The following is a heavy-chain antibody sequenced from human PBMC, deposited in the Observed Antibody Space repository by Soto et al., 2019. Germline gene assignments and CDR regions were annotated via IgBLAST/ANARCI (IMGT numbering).Heavy chain of an antibody. Sequence: ASVKVSCKASGYTFTSYGISWVRQAPGQGLEWMGWISAYNGNTNYAQKLQGRVTMTTDTSTSTAYMELRSLRSDDTAVYYCARVKYVDTAMVNWFDPWGQGTLVTVSS. CDR1: GYTFTSYG. CDR3: ARVKYVDTAMVNWFDP. CDR2: ISAYNGNT. V-gene: IGHV1-18*01. J-gene: IGHJ5*02. D-gene: IGHD5-18*01.